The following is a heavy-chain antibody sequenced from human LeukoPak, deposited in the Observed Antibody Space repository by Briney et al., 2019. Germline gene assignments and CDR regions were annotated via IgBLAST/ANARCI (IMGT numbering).Heavy chain of an antibody. CDR3: ARLRGDRTASLDY. V-gene: IGHV4-59*08. CDR2: SYYTGKT. J-gene: IGHJ4*02. CDR1: GDSISGFH. Sequence: PSETLSLTCIVSGDSISGFHWSWIRQAPGKGLECIGYSYYTGKTNYNPSLQSRVTISVDTSKNQFSLTLSSVTAADSAVYYCARLRGDRTASLDYWGQGTLVTVSS. D-gene: IGHD4-17*01.